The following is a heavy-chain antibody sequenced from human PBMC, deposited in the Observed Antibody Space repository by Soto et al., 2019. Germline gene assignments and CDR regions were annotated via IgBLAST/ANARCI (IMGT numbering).Heavy chain of an antibody. CDR1: GFTFSSYG. CDR3: ARSFIGTVTMYETNYYYYGMDV. Sequence: QVQLVESGGGVVQPGRSLRLSCAASGFTFSSYGMHWVRQAPGKGLEWVAVIWYDGSNKYYADSVKGRFTISRDNSKNTLYLQMNSLRAEDTAVYYCARSFIGTVTMYETNYYYYGMDVWGQGTTVTVSS. J-gene: IGHJ6*02. V-gene: IGHV3-33*01. CDR2: IWYDGSNK. D-gene: IGHD4-17*01.